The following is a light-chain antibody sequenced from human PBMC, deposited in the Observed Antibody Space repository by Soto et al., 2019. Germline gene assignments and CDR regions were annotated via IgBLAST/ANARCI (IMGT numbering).Light chain of an antibody. Sequence: EIVLTQSPGTLSLSPGERATLSCRASQSVSSSYLAWYQQKRGQAPRLLIYDASSRATGIPDRFSGGGSGTDFTLLISRLEAEDVAVYCCQQHGISPRTFGQGTKVDIK. CDR3: QQHGISPRT. J-gene: IGKJ1*01. CDR2: DAS. CDR1: QSVSSSY. V-gene: IGKV3-20*01.